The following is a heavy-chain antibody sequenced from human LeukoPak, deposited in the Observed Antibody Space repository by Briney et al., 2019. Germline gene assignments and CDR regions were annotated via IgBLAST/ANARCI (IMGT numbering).Heavy chain of an antibody. CDR3: AEGPYYDILTGYSSDAFHI. CDR2: ISSSSSYI. Sequence: GGSLRLSCAASGFTFSSYSMNWVRQAPGKGLEWVSSISSSSSYIYYADSVKDRFTISRDNAKNSLYLQMNSLRAEDTAVYYCAEGPYYDILTGYSSDAFHIWGQGTVVTVSS. V-gene: IGHV3-21*01. J-gene: IGHJ3*02. CDR1: GFTFSSYS. D-gene: IGHD3-9*01.